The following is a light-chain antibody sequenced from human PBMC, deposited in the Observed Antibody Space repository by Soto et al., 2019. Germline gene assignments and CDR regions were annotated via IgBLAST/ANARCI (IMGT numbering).Light chain of an antibody. Sequence: DLVMTQSPLSLPVTPGEPASISCRSSQSLLHSNGYTYLDWYLQKPGQSPQLLINLGSNRASGVPDRFSGSGSGTDFTLKISRVEAEDVGVYYCMQSLQTPLTFGGGTKVEI. V-gene: IGKV2-28*01. CDR1: QSLLHSNGYTY. CDR3: MQSLQTPLT. J-gene: IGKJ4*01. CDR2: LGS.